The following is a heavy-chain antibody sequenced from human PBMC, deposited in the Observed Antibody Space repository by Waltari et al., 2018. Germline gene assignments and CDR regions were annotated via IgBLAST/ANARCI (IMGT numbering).Heavy chain of an antibody. J-gene: IGHJ6*02. CDR1: GYSISSGYY. Sequence: QVQLPESGPGLVKPSETLSLTCAVSGYSISSGYYWGWIRQPPGKGLEWIGSIYHSGSTYYNPSLKSRVTISVDTSKNQFSLKLSSVTAADTAVYYCAREQGPFRYYGMDVWGQGTTVTVSS. V-gene: IGHV4-38-2*02. CDR3: AREQGPFRYYGMDV. CDR2: IYHSGST. D-gene: IGHD3-10*01.